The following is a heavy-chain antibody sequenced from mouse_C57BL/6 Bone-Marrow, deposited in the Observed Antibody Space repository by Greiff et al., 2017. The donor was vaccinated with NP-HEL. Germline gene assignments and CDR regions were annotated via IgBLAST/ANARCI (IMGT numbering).Heavy chain of an antibody. V-gene: IGHV1-15*01. Sequence: QVQLQQSGAELMRPGASVTLSCKASGYTFTDYEMHWVKQTPVHGLEWIGAIDPETGGTAYNQKFKGKAILTADKSSSTAYMELRSLTSEDSAVYYCTRGTVVPYWYLDVWGTGTTVTVSS. CDR3: TRGTVVPYWYLDV. CDR2: IDPETGGT. D-gene: IGHD1-1*01. CDR1: GYTFTDYE. J-gene: IGHJ1*03.